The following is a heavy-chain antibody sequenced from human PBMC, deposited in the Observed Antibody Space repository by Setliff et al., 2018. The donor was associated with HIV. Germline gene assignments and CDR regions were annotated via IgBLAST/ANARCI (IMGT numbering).Heavy chain of an antibody. CDR3: ARDPPGYGDSNDY. CDR2: IYYSGIT. D-gene: IGHD4-17*01. V-gene: IGHV4-61*01. CDR1: GGSVGSGSYH. J-gene: IGHJ4*02. Sequence: PSETLSLTCTVSGGSVGSGSYHWSWIRQSPGKGLEWIGYIYYSGITTYNPSLKSRVTISIDTSKNQFSLRLHSVTAADTAVYYCARDPPGYGDSNDYWGQGTLVTVSS.